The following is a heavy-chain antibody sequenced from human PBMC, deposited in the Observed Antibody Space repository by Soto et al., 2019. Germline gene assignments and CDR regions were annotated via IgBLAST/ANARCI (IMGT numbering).Heavy chain of an antibody. CDR3: ASREMATIDNWFDP. V-gene: IGHV4-34*01. J-gene: IGHJ5*02. CDR2: INHSGST. CDR1: GGSFSGYY. D-gene: IGHD5-12*01. Sequence: KPSETLSLTCAVYGGSFSGYYWSWIRQPPGKGLEWIGEINHSGSTNYNPSLKSRVTISVDTSKNQFSLKLSSVTAADTAVYYCASREMATIDNWFDPWGQGTLVTVSS.